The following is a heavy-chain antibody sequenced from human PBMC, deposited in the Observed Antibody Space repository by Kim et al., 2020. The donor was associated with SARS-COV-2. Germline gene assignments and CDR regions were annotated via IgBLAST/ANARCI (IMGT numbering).Heavy chain of an antibody. J-gene: IGHJ4*02. Sequence: YPASLKGQFTISRDNSKNTAYLQMNNLRADDTAVYYCARDGFDSGWYLDYWGQGTLVTVSS. CDR3: ARDGFDSGWYLDY. D-gene: IGHD6-19*01. V-gene: IGHV3-23*01.